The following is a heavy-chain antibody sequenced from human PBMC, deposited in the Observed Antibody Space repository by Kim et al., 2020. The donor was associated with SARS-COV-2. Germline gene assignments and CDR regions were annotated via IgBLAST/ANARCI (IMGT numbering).Heavy chain of an antibody. CDR3: ARDGWLEGSFDY. V-gene: IGHV4-59*01. J-gene: IGHJ4*02. D-gene: IGHD6-19*01. Sequence: NYNPSLKSRVTISVDTSKNQFSLKLSSVTAADTAVYYCARDGWLEGSFDYWGQGTLVTVSS.